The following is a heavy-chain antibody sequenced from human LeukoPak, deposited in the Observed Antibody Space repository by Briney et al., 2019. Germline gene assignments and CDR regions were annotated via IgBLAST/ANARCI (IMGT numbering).Heavy chain of an antibody. D-gene: IGHD6-19*01. Sequence: GGSLRLSCAASGFTFSSYAMSWVRQAPGKGLEWVSAISGSGGSTYYADSVKGRFTISTDNSKNTLYLQMNSLRAEDTAVYYCAKGHIAVAGTRGYFDYWGQGTLVTVSS. CDR2: ISGSGGST. CDR3: AKGHIAVAGTRGYFDY. J-gene: IGHJ4*02. V-gene: IGHV3-23*01. CDR1: GFTFSSYA.